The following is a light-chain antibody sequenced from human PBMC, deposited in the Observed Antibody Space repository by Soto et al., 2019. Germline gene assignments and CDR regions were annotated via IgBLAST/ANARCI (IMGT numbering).Light chain of an antibody. CDR2: GAS. CDR3: HQYNNFWT. CDR1: QSVSSN. Sequence: EVVMTQSPDTLSVSPGERATLSCRASQSVSSNLAWYQQKLGQAPRLLIYGASNRATGVSARFSGSGSGTEFTLTISSLQSEDFGLYYCHQYNNFWTFGQGTKVDIK. J-gene: IGKJ1*01. V-gene: IGKV3-15*01.